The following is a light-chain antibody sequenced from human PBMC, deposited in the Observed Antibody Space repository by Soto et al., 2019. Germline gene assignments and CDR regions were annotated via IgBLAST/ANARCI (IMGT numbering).Light chain of an antibody. J-gene: IGKJ1*01. Sequence: DIQMTQSPSTLSASVGDRVTITCRASQSINNWLAWYQQKPGKAPKLVIFKASTLESGVPSRFSGSGSGTEFTLSISSLQPDDFATDFCQQYESFPRTFGQGTKVEIK. CDR1: QSINNW. V-gene: IGKV1-5*03. CDR3: QQYESFPRT. CDR2: KAS.